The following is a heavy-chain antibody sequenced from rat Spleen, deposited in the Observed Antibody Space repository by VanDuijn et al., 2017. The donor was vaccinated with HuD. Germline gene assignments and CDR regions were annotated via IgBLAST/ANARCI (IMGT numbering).Heavy chain of an antibody. CDR3: TRQDYSGLTTKWFAY. J-gene: IGHJ3*01. Sequence: EVQLVESGGGLVQPGRSLKLSCSASRFTFNNYGMAWVRQAPTKGLEWVATFSYDGITTYYRDSVRGRFTISSDSTRSTLYLQMDSLRSEDRAYYYCTRQDYSGLTTKWFAYWGQGSLVTVSS. D-gene: IGHD1-11*01. CDR1: RFTFNNYG. CDR2: FSYDGITT. V-gene: IGHV5-29*01.